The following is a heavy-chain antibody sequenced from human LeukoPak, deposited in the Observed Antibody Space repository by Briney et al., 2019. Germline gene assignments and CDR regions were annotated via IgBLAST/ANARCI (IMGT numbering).Heavy chain of an antibody. Sequence: ASVKVSCKASGGTFSSYAISWVRQAPGQGLEWMGGIIPIFGTANYAQKFQGRVTITADESTRTAYMELSSLRSEDTAVYYCARDNGGTAMAYYYYYYMDVWGKGTTVTISS. CDR2: IIPIFGTA. V-gene: IGHV1-69*13. CDR1: GGTFSSYA. CDR3: ARDNGGTAMAYYYYYYMDV. J-gene: IGHJ6*03. D-gene: IGHD5-18*01.